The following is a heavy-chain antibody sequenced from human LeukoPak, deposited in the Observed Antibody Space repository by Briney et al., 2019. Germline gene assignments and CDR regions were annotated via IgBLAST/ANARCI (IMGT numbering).Heavy chain of an antibody. CDR2: ISGSGGST. Sequence: GGSLRLSRAASGFTFSSYAMSWVRQAAGKGLEGVSGISGSGGSTYYADSVNGRFTISRDNSKNRLYLQMNSLRAEDTAVYYCAKRPRGNYLDPFDYWGQGTLVTVSS. J-gene: IGHJ4*02. CDR1: GFTFSSYA. CDR3: AKRPRGNYLDPFDY. D-gene: IGHD3-10*01. V-gene: IGHV3-23*01.